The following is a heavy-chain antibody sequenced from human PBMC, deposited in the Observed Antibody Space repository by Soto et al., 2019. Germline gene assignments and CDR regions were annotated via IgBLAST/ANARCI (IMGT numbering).Heavy chain of an antibody. CDR2: ISYDGNVA. D-gene: IGHD1-1*01. Sequence: QVQLVESGGGVVQPGRSLRLSCAASGFTNSNYGMHWVRQAPGKGLEWVIVISYDGNVAYYADSVKGRFTISRDNSKNTLYLQMNSLRTEDTAMYYRAKEGPITNWYFDYWGQGTLVTVSS. J-gene: IGHJ4*02. V-gene: IGHV3-30*18. CDR3: AKEGPITNWYFDY. CDR1: GFTNSNYG.